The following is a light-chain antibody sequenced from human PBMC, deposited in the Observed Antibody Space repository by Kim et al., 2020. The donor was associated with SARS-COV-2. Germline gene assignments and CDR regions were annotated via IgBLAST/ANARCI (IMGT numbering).Light chain of an antibody. CDR3: SSYTSSSTSPYV. J-gene: IGLJ1*01. CDR1: SSDVGGYNY. V-gene: IGLV2-14*01. CDR2: EVS. Sequence: SITISCPGTSSDVGGYNYVSWYQQHPGKAPKLMIYEVSKRPSGVSNRFSGSKSGNTASLTISGLQAEDEADYYCSSYTSSSTSPYVFGTGTKVTVL.